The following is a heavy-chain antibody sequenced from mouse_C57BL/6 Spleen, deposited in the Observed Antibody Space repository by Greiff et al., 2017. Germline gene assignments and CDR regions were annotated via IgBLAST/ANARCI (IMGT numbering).Heavy chain of an antibody. Sequence: EVKLVESGPELVKPGASVKMSCKASGYTFTSYVMHWVKQKPGQGLEWIGYIYPYNDGTKYNEKFKGKATLTSDKSSSTAYMELSSLTSEDSAVYYPPLLWAYYYGCYWGQGTTLTVSS. D-gene: IGHD1-1*01. J-gene: IGHJ2*01. V-gene: IGHV1-14*01. CDR1: GYTFTSYV. CDR3: PLLWAYYYGCY. CDR2: IYPYNDGT.